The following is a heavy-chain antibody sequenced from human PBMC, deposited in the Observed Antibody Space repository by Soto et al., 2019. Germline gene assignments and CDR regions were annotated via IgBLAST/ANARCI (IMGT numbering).Heavy chain of an antibody. D-gene: IGHD2-15*01. CDR1: GGTFSSYA. CDR3: ARVTISHCSGGSCTD. J-gene: IGHJ4*02. Sequence: QVQLVQSGAEVKKPGSSVKVSCKASGGTFSSYAISWVRQAPGQGLEWMGGIIPIFGTANYAQKFQGRVTIXXDXSXXTAYMELSSLRSEDTAVYYCARVTISHCSGGSCTDWGQGTLVTVSS. CDR2: IIPIFGTA. V-gene: IGHV1-69*12.